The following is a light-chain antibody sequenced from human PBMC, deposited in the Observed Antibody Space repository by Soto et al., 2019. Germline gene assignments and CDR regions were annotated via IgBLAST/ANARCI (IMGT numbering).Light chain of an antibody. J-gene: IGKJ2*01. V-gene: IGKV1-5*01. CDR1: QSISSW. Sequence: DIQMTQSPSTLSASVGDRVTITCRASQSISSWLAWYQQKPGKAPKLLIYDASSFESGVPSRFSGSGSGTEFTPTISSLQPDDFAPYYCQQYNSYSYTFGQGNKLEIK. CDR2: DAS. CDR3: QQYNSYSYT.